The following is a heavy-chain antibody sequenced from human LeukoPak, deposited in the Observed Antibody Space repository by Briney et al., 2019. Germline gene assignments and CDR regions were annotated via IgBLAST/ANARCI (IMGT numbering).Heavy chain of an antibody. CDR2: IKSDGSST. V-gene: IGHV3-74*01. CDR1: GFTFSRYW. J-gene: IGHJ5*02. Sequence: GGSLRLSCAASGFTFSRYWMHWVRQAPGKGLVWVSRIKSDGSSTSYADSVKGRFTISRDNAKNTLYLQMNSLRAEDTAVYYCASTMVRGVPWGQGTLVTVSS. CDR3: ASTMVRGVP. D-gene: IGHD3-10*01.